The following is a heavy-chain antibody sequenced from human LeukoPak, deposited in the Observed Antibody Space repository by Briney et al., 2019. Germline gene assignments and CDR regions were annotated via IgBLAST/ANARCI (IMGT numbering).Heavy chain of an antibody. J-gene: IGHJ4*02. CDR3: ARESMVYAILN. CDR1: GGSINSYY. CDR2: IYYSGST. Sequence: PSETLSLTCTVSGGSINSYYWSWIRQPSGKGLEWIGYIYYSGSTNYNPSLKSRVALSVDTSKNQFSLKLSSVTAADTAVYYCARESMVYAILNWGQGTLVTVSS. V-gene: IGHV4-59*08. D-gene: IGHD2-8*01.